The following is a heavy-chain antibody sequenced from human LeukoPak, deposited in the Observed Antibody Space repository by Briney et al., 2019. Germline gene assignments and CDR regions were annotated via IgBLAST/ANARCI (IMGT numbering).Heavy chain of an antibody. CDR1: GGSISRGGYS. D-gene: IGHD3-10*01. CDR3: AREITMVRGGPAGFDY. V-gene: IGHV4-30-2*01. Sequence: PSETLSLTCAVSGGSISRGGYSWSWIRQPPGKGLEWIGYIYHSGRTYYNPSLKSRVTIPVDRSKNQFSPKLSSVTAADTAVYYCAREITMVRGGPAGFDYWGQGTLVTVSS. CDR2: IYHSGRT. J-gene: IGHJ4*02.